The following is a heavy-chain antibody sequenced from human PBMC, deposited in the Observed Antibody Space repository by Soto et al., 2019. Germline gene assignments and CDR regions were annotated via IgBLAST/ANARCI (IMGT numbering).Heavy chain of an antibody. CDR1: GFSFTSYW. Sequence: GESLKISCKASGFSFTSYWIGWVRQVPGKGLESMGIIYPRDSDTRYNPSFQGQVTISVDESINTAYLQWSSLKTSDTAMYYCARTGVADPFEIWGQGTMVTVSS. D-gene: IGHD3-3*01. CDR3: ARTGVADPFEI. V-gene: IGHV5-51*01. CDR2: IYPRDSDT. J-gene: IGHJ3*02.